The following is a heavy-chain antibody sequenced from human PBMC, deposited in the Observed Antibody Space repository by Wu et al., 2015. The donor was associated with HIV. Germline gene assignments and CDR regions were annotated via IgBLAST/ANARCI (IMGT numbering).Heavy chain of an antibody. CDR2: IIPIFGTA. CDR1: GGTFSSYA. CDR3: ATLSQNHLASPS. Sequence: QVQLVQSGAEVKKPGSSVKVSCKTSGGTFSSYAINWVRQAPGQGLEWMGGIIPIFGTANYAQKFQGRVTITTDESTSTAYMELSSLRSEDTAVYYCATLSQNHLASPSWGQGTLVTVSS. D-gene: IGHD1-14*01. V-gene: IGHV1-69*05. J-gene: IGHJ5*02.